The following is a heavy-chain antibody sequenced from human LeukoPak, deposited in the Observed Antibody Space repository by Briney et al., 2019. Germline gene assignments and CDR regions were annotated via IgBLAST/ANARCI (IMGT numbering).Heavy chain of an antibody. D-gene: IGHD3-16*01. V-gene: IGHV3-74*01. CDR1: GFTFSSYW. CDR3: RTYRWGDAFDS. J-gene: IGHJ4*02. CDR2: INGDGSTT. Sequence: GGSLRLSCAASGFTFSSYWMPWVRQDPGKGLVWVSRINGDGSTTSYADSVRGRFTISRDNAKNTLFLQMNSLSVEDTAVYYCRTYRWGDAFDSWGQGTLVTVSS.